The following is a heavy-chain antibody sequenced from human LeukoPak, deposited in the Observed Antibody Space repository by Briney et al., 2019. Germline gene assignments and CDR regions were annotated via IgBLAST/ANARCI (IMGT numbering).Heavy chain of an antibody. CDR3: ARLYYYDSSGPPGAFDI. CDR1: GYTFTSYG. J-gene: IGHJ3*02. D-gene: IGHD3-22*01. CDR2: IIPIFGTA. Sequence: SVKVSCKASGYTFTSYGISWVRQAPGQGLEWMGGIIPIFGTANYAQKFQGRVTITADESTSTAYMELRSLRSDDTAVYYCARLYYYDSSGPPGAFDIWGQGTMVTVSS. V-gene: IGHV1-69*13.